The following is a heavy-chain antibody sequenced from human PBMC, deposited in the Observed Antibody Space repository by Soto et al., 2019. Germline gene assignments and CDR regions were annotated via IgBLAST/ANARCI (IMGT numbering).Heavy chain of an antibody. CDR1: GGSISSYY. CDR2: IYYSGST. Sequence: SETLSLTCTVSGGSISSYYWSWIRQPPGKGLEWIGYIYYSGSTNYNPSLKSRVTISVDTSKNQFSLKLSSVTAADTAVDYCASRPGGYGGNSIYCGMDAWRQGPRVTAAS. D-gene: IGHD4-4*01. V-gene: IGHV4-59*08. J-gene: IGHJ6*02. CDR3: ASRPGGYGGNSIYCGMDA.